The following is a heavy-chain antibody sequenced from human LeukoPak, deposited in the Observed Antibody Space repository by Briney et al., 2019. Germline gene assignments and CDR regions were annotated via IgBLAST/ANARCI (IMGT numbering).Heavy chain of an antibody. CDR2: IYYSGST. CDR3: ARFTQAAAKPFTFDY. CDR1: GGSISSSSYY. Sequence: PSETLSLTCTVSGGSISSSSYYWGWIRQPPGKGLEWIGYIYYSGSTNYNPSLKSRVTISVDTSKNQFSLKLSSVTAADTAVYYCARFTQAAAKPFTFDYWGQGTLVTVSS. J-gene: IGHJ4*02. D-gene: IGHD6-13*01. V-gene: IGHV4-61*05.